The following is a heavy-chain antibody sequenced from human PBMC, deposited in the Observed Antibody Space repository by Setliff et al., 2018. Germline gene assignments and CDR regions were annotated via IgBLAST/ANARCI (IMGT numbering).Heavy chain of an antibody. CDR2: VRFDGSYK. D-gene: IGHD1-1*01. Sequence: HPGGSLRLSCTASGFTFTSAVMTWFRQAPGKGLDWVASVRFDGSYKVYADSVKGRFTISRDNSQNTLYLQMDSLRVEDTALYYCAKVKKQLIRGSGLDLWGQGTLVTVSS. V-gene: IGHV3-30*02. CDR1: GFTFTSAV. CDR3: AKVKKQLIRGSGLDL. J-gene: IGHJ5*02.